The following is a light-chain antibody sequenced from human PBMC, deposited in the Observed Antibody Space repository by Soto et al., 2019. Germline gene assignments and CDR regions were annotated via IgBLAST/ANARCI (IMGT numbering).Light chain of an antibody. CDR2: AAS. CDR3: QQYNSYS. Sequence: AIQLTQSPSSLSASVGDRVTITCRASQGIRIDLGWYQQKPGKAPKLLIYAASSLESGVPSRFSGSGSGTDFTLTISSLQPEDFATYYCQQYNSYSFGQGTKVEIK. J-gene: IGKJ1*01. CDR1: QGIRID. V-gene: IGKV1-6*01.